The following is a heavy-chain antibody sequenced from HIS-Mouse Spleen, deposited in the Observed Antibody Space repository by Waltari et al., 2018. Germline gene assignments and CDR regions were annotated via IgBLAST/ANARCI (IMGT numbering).Heavy chain of an antibody. D-gene: IGHD6-13*01. J-gene: IGHJ1*01. V-gene: IGHV2-5*02. CDR2: IYWDDDK. Sequence: QITLKESGPTLVKPTQTLTLTCTFSGFSLSTSGVGVVWIRQPPGKALEWLALIYWDDDKRYRPSQKSRLTITKDTSKNQLVLTMTNMDPVDTATYYCARRGYSSSWYQHWGQGTLVTVSS. CDR1: GFSLSTSGVG. CDR3: ARRGYSSSWYQH.